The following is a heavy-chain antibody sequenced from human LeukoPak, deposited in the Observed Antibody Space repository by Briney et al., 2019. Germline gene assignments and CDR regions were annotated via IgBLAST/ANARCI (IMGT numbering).Heavy chain of an antibody. CDR2: SYPGDLRV. V-gene: IGHV5-51*01. CDR1: GYSFTCYW. D-gene: IGHD6-13*01. CDR3: ACRDLTSTWSFP. Sequence: GESLKISCQGFGYSFTCYWIGWVRQMPGKGREWMGVSYPGDLRVRYNPSFQGQVTISVDKSINTAYLQWVSLRASDSAMYYCACRDLTSTWSFPWGQGTLVTVSS. J-gene: IGHJ5*02.